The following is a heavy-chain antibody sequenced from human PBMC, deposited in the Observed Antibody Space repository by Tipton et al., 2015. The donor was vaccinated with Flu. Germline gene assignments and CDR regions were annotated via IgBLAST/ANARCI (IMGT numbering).Heavy chain of an antibody. CDR1: GGSISSYY. CDR2: IYYSGST. Sequence: TLSLTCTVSGGSISSYYWSWIRQPPGKGPEWIGYIYYSGSTYYNPSLKSRVTISVDTSKNQFSLKLSSVTAADTAVYYCARGIAVAREAWWYFDLWGRGTLVTVSS. D-gene: IGHD6-19*01. CDR3: ARGIAVAREAWWYFDL. V-gene: IGHV4-59*01. J-gene: IGHJ2*01.